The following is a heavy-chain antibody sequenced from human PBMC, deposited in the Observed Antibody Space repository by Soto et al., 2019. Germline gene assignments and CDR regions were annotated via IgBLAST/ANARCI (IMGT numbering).Heavy chain of an antibody. J-gene: IGHJ4*02. D-gene: IGHD3-22*01. CDR2: INPKSGGT. CDR3: ARALEDSSVWFDY. V-gene: IGHV1-2*02. CDR1: GYIFSDNY. Sequence: QVQLVQSGAEVKQPGASMKVSCKASGYIFSDNYIHWVRQAPGQGLEWMEWINPKSGGTNYARNFQGRVTLTRDTSISTAYMDLSRLTSDATAVYYCARALEDSSVWFDYWGQGTLFTVSS.